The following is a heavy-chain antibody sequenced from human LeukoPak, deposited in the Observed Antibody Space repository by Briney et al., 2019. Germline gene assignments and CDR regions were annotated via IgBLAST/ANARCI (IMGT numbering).Heavy chain of an antibody. V-gene: IGHV3-48*03. CDR2: ISSSGSTM. D-gene: IGHD2-2*02. CDR3: ASDILGYCSSTSCYTRYYYGMDV. J-gene: IGHJ6*02. CDR1: GFTFSGYE. Sequence: GGSLRLSCAASGFTFSGYEMNWVRQAPGKGLEWVSYISSSGSTMYYGDSVKGRFTISRDNAKNSLYLQMNSLRAEDTAVYYCASDILGYCSSTSCYTRYYYGMDVWGQGTTVTVSS.